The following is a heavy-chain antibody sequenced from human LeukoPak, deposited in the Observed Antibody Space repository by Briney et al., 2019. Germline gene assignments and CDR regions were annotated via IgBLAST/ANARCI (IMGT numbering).Heavy chain of an antibody. CDR1: GFTFSSYS. Sequence: GGSLRLSCAASGFTFSSYSMNWVRQAPGKGLEWVSSISSSSSYIYYADSVKGRFTISRDNAKNSLYLQMNSLRAEDTAVYYCARDQAYCSSTSCYYYYYYGTDVWGQGTTVTVSS. CDR3: ARDQAYCSSTSCYYYYYYGTDV. J-gene: IGHJ6*02. D-gene: IGHD2-2*01. V-gene: IGHV3-21*01. CDR2: ISSSSSYI.